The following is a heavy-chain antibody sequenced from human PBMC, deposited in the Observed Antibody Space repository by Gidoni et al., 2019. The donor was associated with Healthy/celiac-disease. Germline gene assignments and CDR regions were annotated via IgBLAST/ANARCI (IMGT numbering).Heavy chain of an antibody. CDR3: ARGGYDTPPGFGRPQGP. CDR1: GFTFRSYS. Sequence: EVQLVESGGGLVKPGGSLRLSCAASGFTFRSYSMNWVRQAPGKGLEWVSSISSSSSYIYYADSVKGRFTISRDNAKNSLYLQMNSLRAEDTAVYYCARGGYDTPPGFGRPQGPWGQGTLVTVSS. J-gene: IGHJ5*02. CDR2: ISSSSSYI. D-gene: IGHD3-22*01. V-gene: IGHV3-21*01.